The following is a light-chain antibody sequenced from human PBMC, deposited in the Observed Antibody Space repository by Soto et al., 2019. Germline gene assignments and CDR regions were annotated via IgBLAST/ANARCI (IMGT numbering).Light chain of an antibody. CDR3: QSFDSNLSGWV. V-gene: IGLV1-40*01. Sequence: QSVLTQPPSVSGAPGQRVTISCTGNSSNIGAGHDVHWYQQPPGTAPKLLIFRNNNRASGVPGRFSGAWSGTSASLAITGLQTGDEADYYCQSFDSNLSGWVFGGGTKVTVL. J-gene: IGLJ3*02. CDR2: RNN. CDR1: SSNIGAGHD.